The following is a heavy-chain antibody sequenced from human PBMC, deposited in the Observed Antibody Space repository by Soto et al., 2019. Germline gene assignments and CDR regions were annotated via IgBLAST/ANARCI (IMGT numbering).Heavy chain of an antibody. CDR3: ARHYPGAFDV. J-gene: IGHJ3*01. V-gene: IGHV4-39*01. CDR1: GGSIITFSYY. Sequence: QLQVQESGPGLVKPSETLSLTCTVSGGSIITFSYYWGWIRQPPGKGLEWIGSISYSGSTFYNPSLKSRVTISVDASNNQFSLKLSSVTAADTAVFYCARHYPGAFDVWGQGTVVTVSS. CDR2: ISYSGST.